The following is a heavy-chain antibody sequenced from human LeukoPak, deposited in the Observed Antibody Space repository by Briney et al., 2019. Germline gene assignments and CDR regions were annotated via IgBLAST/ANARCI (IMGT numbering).Heavy chain of an antibody. D-gene: IGHD3-16*01. J-gene: IGHJ4*02. CDR1: GFTFSSYT. V-gene: IGHV3-23*05. CDR3: STRLGEHFDY. Sequence: QPGGSLRLSCTASGFTFSSYTLNWVRQAPGKGLEWVSTIDDSERTHYADSVQGRFTISRDNSKNTIFLHMISLRAEDTAVYFCSTRLGEHFDYWGQGTRVTVSS. CDR2: IDDSERT.